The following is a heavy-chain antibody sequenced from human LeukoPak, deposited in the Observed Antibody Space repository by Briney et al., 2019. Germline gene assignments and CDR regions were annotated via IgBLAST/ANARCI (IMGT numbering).Heavy chain of an antibody. D-gene: IGHD2-15*01. CDR3: VRGDPTYCSGGSCYSGDAFDI. CDR1: GFTFDDYG. J-gene: IGHJ3*02. V-gene: IGHV3-20*04. CDR2: INWNGASI. Sequence: SGGSLRLSCVASGFTFDDYGMSWVRQAPGKGLEWVSGINWNGASIGYADSVKGRFTISRDNAKNSLYLQMNSLRAEDTTLYYCVRGDPTYCSGGSCYSGDAFDIWGQGTMVTVSS.